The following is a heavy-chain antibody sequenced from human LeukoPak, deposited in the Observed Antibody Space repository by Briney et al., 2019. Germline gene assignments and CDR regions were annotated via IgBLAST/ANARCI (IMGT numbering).Heavy chain of an antibody. Sequence: ASVKVSCKASGYTFTGYYMHWVRQAPGQGREWMGWINPNSGGTNYAQNFQGRVTMTRDTSISTAYMELSKLRSDDTAVYYCARRHYDVLTGYYLFDNWGQGTLVTVSS. J-gene: IGHJ4*02. D-gene: IGHD3-9*01. CDR1: GYTFTGYY. V-gene: IGHV1-2*02. CDR2: INPNSGGT. CDR3: ARRHYDVLTGYYLFDN.